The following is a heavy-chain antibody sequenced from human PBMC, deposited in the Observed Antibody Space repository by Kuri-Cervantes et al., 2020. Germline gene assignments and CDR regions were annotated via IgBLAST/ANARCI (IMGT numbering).Heavy chain of an antibody. CDR2: ISGSGGST. CDR1: GFTFSSYA. J-gene: IGHJ6*02. D-gene: IGHD5-12*01. Sequence: LSLTCAASGFTFSSYAMSWVRQAPGKGLEWVSAISGSGGSTYYADSVKGRFTISRDNSKNTLYLQMNSLRDEDTAVYYCARDLEGYDWGGMDVWGQGTTVTVSS. V-gene: IGHV3-23*01. CDR3: ARDLEGYDWGGMDV.